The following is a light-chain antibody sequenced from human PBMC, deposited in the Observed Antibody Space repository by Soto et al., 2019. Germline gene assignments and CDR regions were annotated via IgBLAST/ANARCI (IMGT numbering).Light chain of an antibody. V-gene: IGLV2-23*02. Sequence: QSALTQPASVSGSPGQSITISCTGTSSDVGSYNLVSWYQQHPGKAPKLMIYEVSKPPSGVSNRFSGSKSGNTASLTISGLQAEDEADYYRCSWRVFGGGTQLTVL. CDR1: SSDVGSYNL. CDR3: CSWRV. CDR2: EVS. J-gene: IGLJ3*02.